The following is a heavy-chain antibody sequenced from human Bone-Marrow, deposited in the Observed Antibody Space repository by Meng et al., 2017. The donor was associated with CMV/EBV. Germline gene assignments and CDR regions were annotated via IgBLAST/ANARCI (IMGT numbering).Heavy chain of an antibody. Sequence: GESLKISCAASGFTFSSYGMHWVRQAPGKGLEWVAFIRYDGSNKYYADSVKGRFTISRDNSKNTLYLQMNSLRAEDTAVYYCAKGARWEVPAARDLFDYWGQGTRVTGSS. J-gene: IGHJ4*02. V-gene: IGHV3-30*02. CDR1: GFTFSSYG. D-gene: IGHD2-2*01. CDR3: AKGARWEVPAARDLFDY. CDR2: IRYDGSNK.